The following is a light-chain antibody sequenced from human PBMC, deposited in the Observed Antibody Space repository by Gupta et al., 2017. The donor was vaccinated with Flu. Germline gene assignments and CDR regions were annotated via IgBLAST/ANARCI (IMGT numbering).Light chain of an antibody. CDR3: GAGYNSLIEVV. CDR2: NND. Sequence: SVLPQPPSVSTAPGQKVTFSCSGSNSNIGINYVSWYQQFPGTAPKLVIYNNDQRPSGIPDRFSGSKSGTSATLGITGLQTGDEAVYYCGAGYNSLIEVVFGGGTKLPVL. J-gene: IGLJ2*01. CDR1: NSNIGINY. V-gene: IGLV1-51*01.